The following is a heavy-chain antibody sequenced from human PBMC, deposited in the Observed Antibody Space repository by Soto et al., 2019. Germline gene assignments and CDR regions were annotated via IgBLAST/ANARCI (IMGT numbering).Heavy chain of an antibody. CDR3: AKGGSGYYSYYYYGMDV. CDR2: ISGSGGST. V-gene: IGHV3-23*01. D-gene: IGHD3-22*01. Sequence: GGSLRLSCAASGFTFSSYAMSWVRQAPGKGLEWVSAISGSGGSTYYADSVKGRFTISRDNSKNTLYLQMNSLRAEDTAVYYCAKGGSGYYSYYYYGMDVWGQGTTVTVSS. CDR1: GFTFSSYA. J-gene: IGHJ6*02.